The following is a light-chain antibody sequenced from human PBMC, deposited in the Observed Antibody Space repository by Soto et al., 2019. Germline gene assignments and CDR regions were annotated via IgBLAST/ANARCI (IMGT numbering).Light chain of an antibody. CDR3: QQSYSSPYT. CDR2: AAS. Sequence: DIQMTQSPSSLSASVGDRVTVTCRATQPIDSNLNWYHQKPGKPPKLLIYAASSLQSGVPSRFSGSGSGTDFTLTISSLQPEDFATYYCQQSYSSPYTFGQGTKLEIK. J-gene: IGKJ2*01. CDR1: QPIDSN. V-gene: IGKV1-39*01.